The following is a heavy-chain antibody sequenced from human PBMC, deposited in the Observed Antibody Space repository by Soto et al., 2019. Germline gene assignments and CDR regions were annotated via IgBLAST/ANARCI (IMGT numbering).Heavy chain of an antibody. J-gene: IGHJ5*02. Sequence: QVQLVESGGGVVQPGRSLRLSCAVSGLTFRTHSMHWVRQAPGRGLDWVAVVSYDGSHKHYAASVQGRFTISRDNSKNTLYLQMTSLRREDTAVYFCACDQPTLVRGGVTTRWIDPWGQGTLVTVSS. CDR1: GLTFRTHS. V-gene: IGHV3-30-3*01. CDR3: ACDQPTLVRGGVTTRWIDP. D-gene: IGHD3-10*01. CDR2: VSYDGSHK.